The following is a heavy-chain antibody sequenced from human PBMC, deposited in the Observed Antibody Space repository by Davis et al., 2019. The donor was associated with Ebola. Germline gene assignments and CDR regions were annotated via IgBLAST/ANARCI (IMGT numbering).Heavy chain of an antibody. CDR1: GFTVSSSY. J-gene: IGHJ4*02. CDR2: ISGSGGST. D-gene: IGHD2-2*01. CDR3: ARSVVPARIRTSYYFDD. Sequence: GESLKISCAASGFTVSSSYMSWVRQAPGKGLEWVSAISGSGGSTYYADSVKGRFTISRDNSKNTLYLQMNSLRDEDTAVYYCARSVVPARIRTSYYFDDWGQGTLVTVSS. V-gene: IGHV3-23*01.